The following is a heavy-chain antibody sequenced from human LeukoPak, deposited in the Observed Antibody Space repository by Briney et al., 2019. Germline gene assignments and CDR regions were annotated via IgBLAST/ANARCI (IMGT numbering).Heavy chain of an antibody. J-gene: IGHJ6*02. CDR1: GGSFGGYY. V-gene: IGHV4-34*01. Sequence: SETLSLTCAVYGGSFGGYYWSWIRQPPGKGLEWIGEINHSESTNYNPSLKSRVTISVDTSKNQFSLKLSSVTAADTAVYYCARGKRASYYYYYGMDVWGQGTTVTVSS. CDR3: ARGKRASYYYYYGMDV. CDR2: INHSEST.